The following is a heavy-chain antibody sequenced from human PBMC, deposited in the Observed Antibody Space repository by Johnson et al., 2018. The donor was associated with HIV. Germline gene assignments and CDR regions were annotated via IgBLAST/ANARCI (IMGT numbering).Heavy chain of an antibody. CDR3: ASGYCSSTSCYGRKLLDDAFDI. CDR1: GFTFNSYG. J-gene: IGHJ3*02. CDR2: ISYDGSNK. D-gene: IGHD2-2*03. V-gene: IGHV3-30*19. Sequence: QVQLVESGGGVVQPGRSLRLSCAASGFTFNSYGMHWVRQAPGKGLAWVAVISYDGSNKYYADSVKGRFTISRDNSKNTLYVQMNSLRAEDTAVYYCASGYCSSTSCYGRKLLDDAFDIWGQGTMVTVSS.